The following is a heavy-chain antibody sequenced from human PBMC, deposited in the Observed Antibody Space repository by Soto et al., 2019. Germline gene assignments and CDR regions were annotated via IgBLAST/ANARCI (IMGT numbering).Heavy chain of an antibody. D-gene: IGHD3-22*01. V-gene: IGHV3-13*01. J-gene: IGHJ4*02. CDR3: ARSSGSYRPFDS. CDR1: GFTFSTYD. Sequence: EVQLVESGGGLVQPGGSLRLSCAASGFTFSTYDMHWVRQATGKGLEWVSAIDTVGDTWYAGSVKGRFTISSDNAKSSLYLQMNSLRAEDTAVYYCARSSGSYRPFDSWGQGTLVTVSS. CDR2: IDTVGDT.